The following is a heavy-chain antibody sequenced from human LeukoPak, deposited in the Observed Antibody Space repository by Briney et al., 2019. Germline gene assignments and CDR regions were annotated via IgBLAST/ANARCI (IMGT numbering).Heavy chain of an antibody. CDR3: ARDGGDLGPAPIRGARFYYYYMDV. D-gene: IGHD2-2*01. J-gene: IGHJ6*03. V-gene: IGHV4-4*07. CDR2: IYTTGST. Sequence: SETLSLTCTVSGGSMSGYYWSWIRQSAGKGLEWIGRIYTTGSTTYNPSLQSRVTMSIDTSKNQFSLRLSSVTAADTAVYYCARDGGDLGPAPIRGARFYYYYMDVWGKGTTVIVSS. CDR1: GGSMSGYY.